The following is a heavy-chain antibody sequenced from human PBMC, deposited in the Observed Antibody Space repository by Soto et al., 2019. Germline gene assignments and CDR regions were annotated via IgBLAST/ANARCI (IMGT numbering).Heavy chain of an antibody. CDR2: ISYDGSNK. J-gene: IGHJ6*02. CDR1: GFTFSSYA. Sequence: GGSLRLSCAASGFTFSSYAMHWVRQAPGKGLEWVAVISYDGSNKYYADSVKGRFTISRDNSKNTLYLQMNSLRAEDTAVYYCARDIILVFGVVIRSPYYYYFGMDVWGQGTTVTVSS. V-gene: IGHV3-30-3*01. CDR3: ARDIILVFGVVIRSPYYYYFGMDV. D-gene: IGHD3-3*01.